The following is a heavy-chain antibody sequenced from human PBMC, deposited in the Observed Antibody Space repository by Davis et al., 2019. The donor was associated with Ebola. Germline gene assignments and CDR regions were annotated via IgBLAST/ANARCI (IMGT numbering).Heavy chain of an antibody. V-gene: IGHV3-23*01. CDR1: GFTFSSYA. D-gene: IGHD5-12*01. CDR2: ISGSGGST. CDR3: SGFEASYYLHY. J-gene: IGHJ4*02. Sequence: PGGSLRLSCAASGFTFSSYAMSWVRQAPGKGLEWVSAISGSGGSTYYADSVKGRFTISRDNSKNTLYLQMNSLRAEDTAVYYCSGFEASYYLHYWGQGTLVTVSS.